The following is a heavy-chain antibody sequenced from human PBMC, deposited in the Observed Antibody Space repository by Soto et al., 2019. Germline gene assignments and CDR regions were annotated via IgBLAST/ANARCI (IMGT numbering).Heavy chain of an antibody. CDR3: ARGWDSSSQRYNWFDP. V-gene: IGHV3-48*02. Sequence: GGSLRLSCAASGFTFSSYSMNWVRQAPGKGLEWVSYISSSSTIYYADSVKGRFTISRDNAKNSLYLQMNSLRDEDTAVYYCARGWDSSSQRYNWFDPWGQGTLVTVSS. J-gene: IGHJ5*02. D-gene: IGHD6-13*01. CDR1: GFTFSSYS. CDR2: ISSSSTI.